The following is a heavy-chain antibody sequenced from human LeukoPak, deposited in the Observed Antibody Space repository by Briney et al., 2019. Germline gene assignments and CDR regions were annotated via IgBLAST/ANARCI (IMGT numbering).Heavy chain of an antibody. V-gene: IGHV3-23*01. CDR1: GGSISSYY. CDR3: AARPTSEAVAPSDF. D-gene: IGHD6-19*01. J-gene: IGHJ4*02. CDR2: ISGSGGST. Sequence: ETLSLTCTVSGGSISSYYWSWIRQPPGKGLEWVSGISGSGGSTYYADSVKGRFTISRDNSKRMLYLQMNSLRAEDTATYYCAARPTSEAVAPSDFWGQGTLVTVSP.